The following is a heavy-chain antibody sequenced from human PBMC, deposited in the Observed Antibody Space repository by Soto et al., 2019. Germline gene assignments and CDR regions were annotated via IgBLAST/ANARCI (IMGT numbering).Heavy chain of an antibody. CDR2: IWYDGSNK. J-gene: IGHJ6*02. V-gene: IGHV3-33*01. CDR3: AREPYRITIFGVVSDYYYGMDV. D-gene: IGHD3-3*01. Sequence: LRLSCAASGFTFSSYGMHWVRQAPGKGLEWVAVIWYDGSNKYYADSVKGRFTISRDNSKNTLYLQMNSLRAEDTAVYYCAREPYRITIFGVVSDYYYGMDVWGQGTTVTVSS. CDR1: GFTFSSYG.